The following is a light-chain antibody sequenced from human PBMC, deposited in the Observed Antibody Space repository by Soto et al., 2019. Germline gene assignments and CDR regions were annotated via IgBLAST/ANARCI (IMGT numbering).Light chain of an antibody. CDR2: DVF. J-gene: IGKJ4*01. V-gene: IGKV1-33*01. Sequence: DIQMTQSPSSLSASVGDRVTITCQASHDIRNYLNWYQQKPGRAPKLLIYDVFNLEPGVPSRFSGSGFGTDFTFSISSLQPEDFATYYCQQYDHLPLTVGGGTKVDIK. CDR3: QQYDHLPLT. CDR1: HDIRNY.